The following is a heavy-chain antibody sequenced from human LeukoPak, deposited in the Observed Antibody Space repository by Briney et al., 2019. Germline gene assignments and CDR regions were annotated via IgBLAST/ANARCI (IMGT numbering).Heavy chain of an antibody. V-gene: IGHV1-46*01. Sequence: GASVTVSCKASGYTFTSYYMHWVRQAPGQGLEWMGIINPSGGSTSYAQKFQGRVTMTRDTSTSTVYMELSSLRSEDTAVYYCARGYCSGGSCHIFDYWGQGTLVTVSS. CDR1: GYTFTSYY. CDR3: ARGYCSGGSCHIFDY. D-gene: IGHD2-15*01. CDR2: INPSGGST. J-gene: IGHJ4*02.